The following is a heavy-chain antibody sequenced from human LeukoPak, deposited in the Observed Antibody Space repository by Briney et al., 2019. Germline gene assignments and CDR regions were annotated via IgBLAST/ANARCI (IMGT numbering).Heavy chain of an antibody. Sequence: SVKVSCKASGYTFTSYGISWVRQAPGQGLEWMGGIIPIFGTANYAQKFQGRVTITADESTSTAYMELSSLRSEDTAVYYCARVLQQLVLYSGYYYYGMDVWGQGTTVTVSS. V-gene: IGHV1-69*13. CDR3: ARVLQQLVLYSGYYYYGMDV. D-gene: IGHD6-13*01. CDR2: IIPIFGTA. CDR1: GYTFTSYG. J-gene: IGHJ6*02.